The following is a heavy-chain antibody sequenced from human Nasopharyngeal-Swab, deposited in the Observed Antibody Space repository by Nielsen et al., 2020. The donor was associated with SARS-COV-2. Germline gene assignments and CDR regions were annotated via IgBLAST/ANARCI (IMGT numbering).Heavy chain of an antibody. CDR3: ASATGTTGWYYYGMDV. D-gene: IGHD1-1*01. J-gene: IGHJ6*02. CDR1: GYTFTSYD. V-gene: IGHV1-8*01. Sequence: ASVKVSCKASGYTFTSYDINWVRQATGQGLEWMGWMNPNSGNTGYAQKFQGRVTMTRNTSISTAYMELSSLRSEDTAVYYCASATGTTGWYYYGMDVWGQGTTVTVSS. CDR2: MNPNSGNT.